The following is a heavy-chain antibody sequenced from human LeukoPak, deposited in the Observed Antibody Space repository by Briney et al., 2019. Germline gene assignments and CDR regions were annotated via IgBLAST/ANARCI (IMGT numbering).Heavy chain of an antibody. V-gene: IGHV3-30-3*01. CDR3: ARGRTVTGSTVIDY. Sequence: GGSLRLSCAASGFTFSNYPMHWVRQSPGKGLEWVATISSDGSSKYYADSVKGRFTISRDNSKNMLYLQMNSLRPEDTAVYYCARGRTVTGSTVIDYWGQGTLVTVSS. J-gene: IGHJ4*02. D-gene: IGHD6-19*01. CDR2: ISSDGSSK. CDR1: GFTFSNYP.